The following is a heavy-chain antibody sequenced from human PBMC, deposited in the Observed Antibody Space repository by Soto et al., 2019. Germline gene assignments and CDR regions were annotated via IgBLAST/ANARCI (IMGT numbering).Heavy chain of an antibody. J-gene: IGHJ4*01. CDR2: INPSGGST. CDR3: ARATLMTTVTTSGFDY. D-gene: IGHD4-17*01. Sequence: ASVKVSCKASGYPFTRYYMHWARQAPGQGLEWMGIINPSGGSTSYAQKFQGRVTMTRDTSTSTVYMEPSSLRSEDTAVYYCARATLMTTVTTSGFDYWGQ. CDR1: GYPFTRYY. V-gene: IGHV1-46*01.